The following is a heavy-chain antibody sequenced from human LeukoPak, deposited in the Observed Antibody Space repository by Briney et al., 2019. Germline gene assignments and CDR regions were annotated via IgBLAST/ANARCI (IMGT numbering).Heavy chain of an antibody. D-gene: IGHD6-6*01. CDR3: VRVGEYDSSSRLGY. J-gene: IGHJ4*02. CDR2: INSDGSST. CDR1: GFTFRTYW. Sequence: QPGGSLRLSCAASGFTFRTYWMHWVRQAPGKGLVWVSRINSDGSSTNYADSVKGRFTISRDNAKNTLHLQMNSLRAEDTAVYYCVRVGEYDSSSRLGYWGQGTLVTVSS. V-gene: IGHV3-74*01.